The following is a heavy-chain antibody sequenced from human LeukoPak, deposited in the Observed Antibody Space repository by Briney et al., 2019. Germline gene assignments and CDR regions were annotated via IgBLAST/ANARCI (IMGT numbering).Heavy chain of an antibody. D-gene: IGHD1-26*01. V-gene: IGHV3-48*03. CDR3: TRGGRNTSYYWYY. CDR2: ISSSGSTI. Sequence: GGSLRLSCAASGFTFSSYEMNWVRQAPGKGLEWVSYISSSGSTIYYADSVKGRFTISRDNAKNSLYLQMNSLRDEDTAVYYCTRGGRNTSYYWYYWGQGTLVTVSS. CDR1: GFTFSSYE. J-gene: IGHJ4*02.